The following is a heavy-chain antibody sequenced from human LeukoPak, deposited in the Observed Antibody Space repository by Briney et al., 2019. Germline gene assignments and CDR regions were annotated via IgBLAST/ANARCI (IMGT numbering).Heavy chain of an antibody. CDR1: GFTFSSYG. D-gene: IGHD6-13*01. CDR3: ANPEGYSSSWYGFEHRDYYYYYMDV. CDR2: ISYDGSNK. Sequence: PGGSLRLSCAASGFTFSSYGMRWVRQAPGKGLEWVAVISYDGSNKYYADSVKGRFTISRDNSKNTLYLQMNSLRAEDTAVYYCANPEGYSSSWYGFEHRDYYYYYMDVWGKGTTVTVSS. J-gene: IGHJ6*03. V-gene: IGHV3-30*18.